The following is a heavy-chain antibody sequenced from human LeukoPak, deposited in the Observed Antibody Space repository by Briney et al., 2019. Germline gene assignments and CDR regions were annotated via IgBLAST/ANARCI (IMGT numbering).Heavy chain of an antibody. CDR2: IAPSGSA. V-gene: IGHV4-4*09. Sequence: SETLSLTCTASGASISTYYWSWIRQPPGEGLEWIAYIAPSGSAVYNPSLNSRLTVSVDTSKNQFSLKLNSVTAADTAVYYCARHLATTVTRGYSCHPMDVWGKGATVSVSS. J-gene: IGHJ6*03. CDR3: ARHLATTVTRGYSCHPMDV. D-gene: IGHD4-17*01. CDR1: GASISTYY.